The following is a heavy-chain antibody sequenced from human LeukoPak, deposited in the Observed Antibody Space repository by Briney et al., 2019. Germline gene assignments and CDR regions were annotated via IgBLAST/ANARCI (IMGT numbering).Heavy chain of an antibody. CDR3: ARVARSSGWSYYFDY. J-gene: IGHJ4*02. CDR2: ISYDESNK. D-gene: IGHD6-19*01. Sequence: GRSLRLSCAASGFTFSSYAIHWVRQGPGKGLEWVAVISYDESNKYYADSVKGRFTISRDNSKNTLYLQMNSLRAEDTAVYYCARVARSSGWSYYFDYWGQGTLVTVSS. CDR1: GFTFSSYA. V-gene: IGHV3-30*04.